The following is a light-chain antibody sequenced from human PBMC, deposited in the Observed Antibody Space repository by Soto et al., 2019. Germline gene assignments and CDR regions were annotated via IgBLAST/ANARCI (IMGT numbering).Light chain of an antibody. CDR2: DAS. CDR3: QQRSNWPTT. J-gene: IGKJ3*01. Sequence: EIVLTQSPATLSLSPGERATLSCRASQSVSSYLAWYQQKPGQAPRLLIYDASNRATGIPARLSGSGSGTDFTLTISSLEPEDFAVYYCQQRSNWPTTFGPGTKVDIK. CDR1: QSVSSY. V-gene: IGKV3-11*01.